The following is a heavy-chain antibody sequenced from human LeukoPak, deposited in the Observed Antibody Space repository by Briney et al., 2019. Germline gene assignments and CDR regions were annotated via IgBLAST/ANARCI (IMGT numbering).Heavy chain of an antibody. Sequence: GGSLRLSCAASGFTFSRYWMTWFRQAPGKGLEWVANIKQDGSGKYYVDSVKGRFTISRDNAKNSLYLQMNSLRAEDTAVYYCARDHGSWYYFDFWGQGTLVTVSS. J-gene: IGHJ4*02. CDR2: IKQDGSGK. V-gene: IGHV3-7*01. CDR3: ARDHGSWYYFDF. D-gene: IGHD6-13*01. CDR1: GFTFSRYW.